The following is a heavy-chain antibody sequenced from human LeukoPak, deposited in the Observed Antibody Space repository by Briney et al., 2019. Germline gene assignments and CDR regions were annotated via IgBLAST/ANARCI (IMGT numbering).Heavy chain of an antibody. CDR3: ARDITVTPGYFDY. CDR2: IYYSGST. J-gene: IGHJ4*02. V-gene: IGHV4-59*01. Sequence: SETLSLTCTVSGGSISSYYWSWIRQPPGKGLEWIGYIYYSGSTNYNPSLKSRVTISVDTSKNQFSLKLSSVTAADTAVYYCARDITVTPGYFDYWGQGTLVTVSS. D-gene: IGHD4-17*01. CDR1: GGSISSYY.